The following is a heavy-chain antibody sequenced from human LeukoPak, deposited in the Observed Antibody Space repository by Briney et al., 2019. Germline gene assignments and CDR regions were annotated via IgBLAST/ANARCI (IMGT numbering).Heavy chain of an antibody. CDR3: ARWITMIVGGYYFDY. CDR2: INPNSGGT. CDR1: GYTFTGYY. V-gene: IGHV1-2*06. Sequence: VASVKVSCKASGYTFTGYYMHWVRQAPGHGLEWLGRINPNSGGTNYAQKFQGRVTMTRDTSISTAYMELSRLRSDDTAVYYCARWITMIVGGYYFDYWGQGTLVTVSS. J-gene: IGHJ4*02. D-gene: IGHD3-22*01.